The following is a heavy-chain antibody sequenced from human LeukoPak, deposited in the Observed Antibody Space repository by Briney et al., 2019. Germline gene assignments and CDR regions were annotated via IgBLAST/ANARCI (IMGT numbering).Heavy chain of an antibody. CDR2: IYYTGNT. J-gene: IGHJ3*02. D-gene: IGHD6-13*01. V-gene: IGHV4-59*08. Sequence: SETLYLTCTVSGVSITTYYWSWVRQPPGRGLEWIGYIYYTGNTSYNPSLKSRVTISVDKSKSQFSLKLSSVTAADAAVYYCARPQHGTLDIWGQGTMVTVSS. CDR3: ARPQHGTLDI. CDR1: GVSITTYY.